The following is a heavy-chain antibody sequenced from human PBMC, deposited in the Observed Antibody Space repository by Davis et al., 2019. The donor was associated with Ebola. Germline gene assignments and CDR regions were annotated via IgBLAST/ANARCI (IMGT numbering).Heavy chain of an antibody. CDR3: ARGEGYCSSTSCFVYWFDP. V-gene: IGHV4-39*07. D-gene: IGHD2-2*01. CDR2: IYYSGST. J-gene: IGHJ5*02. Sequence: PGGSLRLSCTVSGGSISSYYWGWIRQPPGKGLEWIGSIYYSGSTYYNPSLKSRVTISVDTSKNQFSLKLSSVTAADTAVYYCARGEGYCSSTSCFVYWFDPWGQGTLVTVSS. CDR1: GGSISSYY.